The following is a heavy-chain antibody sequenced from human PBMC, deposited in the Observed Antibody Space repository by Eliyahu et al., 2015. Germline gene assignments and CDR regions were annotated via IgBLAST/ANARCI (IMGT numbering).Heavy chain of an antibody. CDR3: AIEGGNNGPRWFDP. D-gene: IGHD5-24*01. CDR2: VNPIFGTA. CDR1: GGTFSTYT. Sequence: QVQLVQSGAEVKKPGSSVKVSCKTSGGTFSTYTISWVRQAPGQGLEWMGGVNPIFGTARYAQKFQGRVRITADEFTSTAYMELNSLRSEDTALYYCAIEGGNNGPRWFDPWGQGTLVTVSS. J-gene: IGHJ5*02. V-gene: IGHV1-69*01.